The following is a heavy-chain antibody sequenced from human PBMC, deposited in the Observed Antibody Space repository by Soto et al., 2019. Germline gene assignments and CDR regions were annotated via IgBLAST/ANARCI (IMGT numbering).Heavy chain of an antibody. CDR2: ISPYNYNT. Sequence: GASVKVSCKASGYTFTSYGISWVRQAPGQGLEWMGWISPYNYNTNYPRNLQGRVTMTIDTSTSTAYMELRSLKSDDTAMYYCARDYYQSSGYPHWGQGTPVTVSS. J-gene: IGHJ4*02. D-gene: IGHD3-10*01. CDR1: GYTFTSYG. V-gene: IGHV1-18*01. CDR3: ARDYYQSSGYPH.